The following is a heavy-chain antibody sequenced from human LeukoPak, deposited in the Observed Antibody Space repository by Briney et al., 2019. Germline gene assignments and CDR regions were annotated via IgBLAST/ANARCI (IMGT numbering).Heavy chain of an antibody. D-gene: IGHD4-17*01. Sequence: PGGPLRLSCAASGFTFSSYAMSWVRQAPGKGLEWVAVISYDGSNKYYADSVKGRFTISRDNSKNTLYLQMNSLRAEDTAVYYCVREEPRYGDSYSPDAFDIWGQGTMVTVSS. V-gene: IGHV3-30-3*01. CDR2: ISYDGSNK. J-gene: IGHJ3*02. CDR3: VREEPRYGDSYSPDAFDI. CDR1: GFTFSSYA.